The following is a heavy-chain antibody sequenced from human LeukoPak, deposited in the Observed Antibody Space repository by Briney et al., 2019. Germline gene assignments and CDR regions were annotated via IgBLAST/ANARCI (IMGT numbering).Heavy chain of an antibody. Sequence: GGSLRLSCAASGFTFSSYAVSWVRQAPGKGLEWVSAIGGSGGGTYYADSVKGRFTISRDNSRNTLYLQMNSLRAEDTAVYYCAKDQDPYSGSYDYFDSWGQGTLVTVSS. J-gene: IGHJ4*02. CDR3: AKDQDPYSGSYDYFDS. D-gene: IGHD1-26*01. V-gene: IGHV3-23*01. CDR2: IGGSGGGT. CDR1: GFTFSSYA.